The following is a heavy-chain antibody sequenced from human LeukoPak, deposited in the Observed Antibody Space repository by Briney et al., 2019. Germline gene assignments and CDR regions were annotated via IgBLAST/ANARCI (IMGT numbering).Heavy chain of an antibody. D-gene: IGHD4-17*01. CDR2: IYYSGTA. CDR1: GGSISSGVYY. V-gene: IGHV4-31*03. Sequence: KSSQTLSLTCTVSGGSISSGVYYWSWVRQHPEKGLEWIGYIYYSGTAYYNPSLKSRVTMSVDTSKNQFSLKLDSVTAADTAVYYCARFSNDHGVKFDYWGQGTLVTVSS. CDR3: ARFSNDHGVKFDY. J-gene: IGHJ4*02.